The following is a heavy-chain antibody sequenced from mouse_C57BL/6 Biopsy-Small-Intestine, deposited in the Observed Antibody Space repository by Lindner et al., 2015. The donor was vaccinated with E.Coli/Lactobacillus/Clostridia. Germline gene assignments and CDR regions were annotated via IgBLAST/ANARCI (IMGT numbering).Heavy chain of an antibody. CDR2: INPSTGGT. V-gene: IGHV1-42*01. J-gene: IGHJ4*01. CDR3: ARGITTVDYYAMDY. CDR1: GYSFTGYY. Sequence: VQLQESGPELVKPGASVKISCKASGYSFTGYYMNWVKQSPEKSLEWIGEINPSTGGTTYNQKFKAKATVTVDKSSSTAYMQLKSLTSEDSAVYYCARGITTVDYYAMDYWGQGTSVTVSS. D-gene: IGHD1-1*01.